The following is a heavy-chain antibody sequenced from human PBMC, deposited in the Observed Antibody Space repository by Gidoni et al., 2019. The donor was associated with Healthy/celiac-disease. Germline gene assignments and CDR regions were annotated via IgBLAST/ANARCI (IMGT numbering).Heavy chain of an antibody. J-gene: IGHJ3*02. D-gene: IGHD5-12*01. CDR1: GFTVDDYA. Sequence: EVQLVESGGGLVQPGRSLRLACAASGFTVDDYAMHWVRPAPGKGLGWVSCISWNSGSIGYADSVKGRFTISRDNAKNSLYLQMNSLRAEDTALYYCAKEGGDGYNYDAFDIWGQGTMVTVSS. CDR2: ISWNSGSI. CDR3: AKEGGDGYNYDAFDI. V-gene: IGHV3-9*01.